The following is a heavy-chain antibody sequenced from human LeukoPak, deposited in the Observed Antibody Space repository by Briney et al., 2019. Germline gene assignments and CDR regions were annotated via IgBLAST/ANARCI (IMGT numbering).Heavy chain of an antibody. D-gene: IGHD5-12*01. CDR2: ISNSGGIT. CDR1: GLTFDIYS. J-gene: IGHJ4*02. Sequence: GGSLRLSCEASGLTFDIYSMSWVRQAPGKGLEWVADISNSGGITMYADSVKGRFTISRDNSKNTVYLQMNSLGAEDTAVYYCSKGLPAARHLAHDNWGQGALVTVSS. V-gene: IGHV3-23*01. CDR3: SKGLPAARHLAHDN.